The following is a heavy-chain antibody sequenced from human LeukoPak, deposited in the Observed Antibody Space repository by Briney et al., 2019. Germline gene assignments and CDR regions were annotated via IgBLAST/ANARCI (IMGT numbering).Heavy chain of an antibody. V-gene: IGHV3-30*18. CDR3: AKGVVAATNAAYYGMDV. Sequence: GRSLRLSRAASGFTFSNYGMHWVRQAPGKGLEWVAVISYDESDKYYADSVKGRFTISRDNSKNTLYLQMNSLRPEDTAVYYCAKGVVAATNAAYYGMDVWGQGTTVTVSS. J-gene: IGHJ6*02. CDR1: GFTFSNYG. D-gene: IGHD2-15*01. CDR2: ISYDESDK.